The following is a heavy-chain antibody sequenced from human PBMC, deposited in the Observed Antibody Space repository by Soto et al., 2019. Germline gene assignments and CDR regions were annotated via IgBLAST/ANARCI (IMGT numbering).Heavy chain of an antibody. D-gene: IGHD3-10*01. CDR1: GGSVTSGRYY. CDR3: ARDMVPVDY. CDR2: IYYSGST. V-gene: IGHV4-61*01. J-gene: IGHJ4*02. Sequence: PSETLSLTCTVSGGSVTSGRYYWSWIRQPPGKGLEWIGYIYYSGSTNYNPSLKSRVTMSVDTSKNQFSLKVSSVTAADTAVYYCARDMVPVDYWGQGTLVTVSS.